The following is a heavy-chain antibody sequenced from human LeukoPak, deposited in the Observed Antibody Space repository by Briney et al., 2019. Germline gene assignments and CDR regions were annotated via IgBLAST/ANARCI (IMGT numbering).Heavy chain of an antibody. CDR3: ARQAGHFYYYYGMDV. Sequence: SETLSLTCTVSGGSISSSSYYWGWIRQPPGKGLEWIGSIYYSGSTYYNPSLKSRVTISVDTSKNQFSLKLSSVTAADTAVYCCARQAGHFYYYYGMDVWGQGTTVTVSS. CDR2: IYYSGST. CDR1: GGSISSSSYY. V-gene: IGHV4-39*01. D-gene: IGHD6-25*01. J-gene: IGHJ6*02.